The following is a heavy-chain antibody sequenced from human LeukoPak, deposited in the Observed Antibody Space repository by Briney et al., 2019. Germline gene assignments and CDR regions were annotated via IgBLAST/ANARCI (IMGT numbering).Heavy chain of an antibody. CDR2: VIRDGSFT. J-gene: IGHJ4*02. CDR3: VRDGDDFNFDY. Sequence: PGGSLRLSCAASGFTFNNYAMGWVRQAPGKGLEWVSRVIRDGSFTNYADSVKGRFTISRDNAKNTLYLQMSSLRAEDTAVYFCVRDGDDFNFDYWGQGSLVTVSS. V-gene: IGHV3-74*01. D-gene: IGHD7-27*01. CDR1: GFTFNNYA.